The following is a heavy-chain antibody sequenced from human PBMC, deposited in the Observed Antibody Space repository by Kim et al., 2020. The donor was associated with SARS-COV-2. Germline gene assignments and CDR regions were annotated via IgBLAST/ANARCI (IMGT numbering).Heavy chain of an antibody. CDR1: GYSFTSYW. CDR3: ARRGVDSSGWYEVMGVAFDI. J-gene: IGHJ3*02. V-gene: IGHV5-51*01. CDR2: IYPGDSDT. D-gene: IGHD6-19*01. Sequence: GESLKISCKGSGYSFTSYWIGWVRQMPGKGLEWMGIIYPGDSDTRYSPSFQGQVTISADKSISTAYLQWSSLKASDTAMYYCARRGVDSSGWYEVMGVAFDIWGQGTMVTVSS.